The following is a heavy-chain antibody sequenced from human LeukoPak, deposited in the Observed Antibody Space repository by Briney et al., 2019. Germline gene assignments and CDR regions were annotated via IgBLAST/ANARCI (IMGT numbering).Heavy chain of an antibody. CDR1: GGSISSGSYY. Sequence: SETLSLTCTVSGGSISSGSYYWSWIRQPAGKGLEWIGRIYTSGSTNYNPSLKSRGNMSVDTSKDHFSLKLSSVTAADTAVYYCARDSGYYFDYWGQGTLVTVSS. J-gene: IGHJ4*02. CDR2: IYTSGST. CDR3: ARDSGYYFDY. V-gene: IGHV4-61*02.